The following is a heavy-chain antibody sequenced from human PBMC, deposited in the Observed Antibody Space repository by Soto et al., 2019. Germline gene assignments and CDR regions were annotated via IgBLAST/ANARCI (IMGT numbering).Heavy chain of an antibody. CDR3: ARDVELDTAMAVYFDY. Sequence: PGGSLRLSCAASGFTFSDYYMSWIRQAPGKGLEWVSYISSSGSTIYYADSVKGRFTISRDNAKNSLYLQMNSLRAEDTAVYYCARDVELDTAMAVYFDYWGQVTLVSVSS. CDR2: ISSSGSTI. J-gene: IGHJ4*02. V-gene: IGHV3-11*01. CDR1: GFTFSDYY. D-gene: IGHD5-18*01.